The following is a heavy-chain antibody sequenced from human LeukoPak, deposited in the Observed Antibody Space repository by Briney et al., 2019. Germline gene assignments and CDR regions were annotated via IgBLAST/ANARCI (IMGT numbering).Heavy chain of an antibody. CDR3: ARWSDGSSAYYGP. CDR1: GGSFSSYY. J-gene: IGHJ5*02. Sequence: PSETLSLTCTVSGGSFSSYYWSWIRQPPGKGLEWIGYIYYSGSTKYNPSLKGRVTISVDTSKNQFSLKLTSVTAADTAVYYCARWSDGSSAYYGPWGQGTLVTVSS. CDR2: IYYSGST. V-gene: IGHV4-59*01. D-gene: IGHD3-22*01.